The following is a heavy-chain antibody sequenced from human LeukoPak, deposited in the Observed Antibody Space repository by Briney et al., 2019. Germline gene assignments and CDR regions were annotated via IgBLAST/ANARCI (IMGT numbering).Heavy chain of an antibody. CDR1: GGSISSHY. J-gene: IGHJ5*02. D-gene: IGHD2-2*01. Sequence: KSSETLSLTCTVSGGSISSHYWSWIRQPPGKGLEWVGYIYYSGSTNYNPSLKSRVTISVDTSKNQFSLKLSSVTAADTAVYYCARDTNCSSPSCYCGWFDPWGKGTLVTVSS. V-gene: IGHV4-59*11. CDR2: IYYSGST. CDR3: ARDTNCSSPSCYCGWFDP.